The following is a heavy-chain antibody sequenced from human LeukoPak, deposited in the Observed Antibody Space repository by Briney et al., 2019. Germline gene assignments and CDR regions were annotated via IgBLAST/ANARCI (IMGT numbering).Heavy chain of an antibody. D-gene: IGHD2-15*01. V-gene: IGHV3-30*02. J-gene: IGHJ4*02. CDR2: IRNDGSFT. CDR1: GFTFSFYG. Sequence: PGESLRLSCATSGFTFSFYGMHWVRQAPGKGLEWVAFIRNDGSFTFYADSVQGRFSISRDNSKNTLFLQMNSLRADDTAVYYCAKTSDQLLYSKFDFWGQGTLVTVSS. CDR3: AKTSDQLLYSKFDF.